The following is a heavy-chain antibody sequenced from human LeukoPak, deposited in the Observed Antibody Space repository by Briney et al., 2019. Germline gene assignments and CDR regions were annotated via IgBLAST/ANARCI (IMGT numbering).Heavy chain of an antibody. CDR3: AREDKIPYSSGRENWFDP. CDR1: GYTFTSYY. V-gene: IGHV1-46*01. Sequence: GASVKVSCKASGYTFTSYYMHWVRQAPGQGLEWMGIINPSGGSTSYAQKFQGRVTMTRDTSTSTVYMELSSLRSEDTAVYYCAREDKIPYSSGRENWFDPWGQGTLVTVSS. J-gene: IGHJ5*02. CDR2: INPSGGST. D-gene: IGHD6-19*01.